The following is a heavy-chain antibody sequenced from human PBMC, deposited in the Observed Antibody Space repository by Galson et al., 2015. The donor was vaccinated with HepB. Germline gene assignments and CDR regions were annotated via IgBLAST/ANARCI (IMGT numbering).Heavy chain of an antibody. CDR2: TYYRSKWYN. D-gene: IGHD6-13*01. CDR1: GDSVSSTSVA. J-gene: IGHJ6*02. V-gene: IGHV6-1*01. CDR3: ARQRSFSGMSAAAPGDYYYYYGMDV. Sequence: CAISGDSVSSTSVAWNWIRQSPSRGLEWLGSTYYRSKWYNDYAVSVKSRIAINPDTSKNQFSLQLNSVTPEDTAVYYCARQRSFSGMSAAAPGDYYYYYGMDVWGQGTTVTVSS.